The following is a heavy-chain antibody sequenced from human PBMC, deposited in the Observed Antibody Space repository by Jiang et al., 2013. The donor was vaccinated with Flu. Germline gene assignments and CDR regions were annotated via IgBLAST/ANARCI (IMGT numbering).Heavy chain of an antibody. Sequence: GLVKPSQTLSLTCAVSGGSISSGSYYWSWIRQPPGKGLEWIGYIYYSGSTNYNPSLKSRVTISVDTSKNQFSLKLSSVTAADTAVYYCARAQTYCSSTSCYTPPGIWGQGTLVTVSS. D-gene: IGHD2-2*02. CDR1: GGSISSGSYY. CDR3: ARAQTYCSSTSCYTPPGI. CDR2: IYYSGST. V-gene: IGHV4-61*01. J-gene: IGHJ4*02.